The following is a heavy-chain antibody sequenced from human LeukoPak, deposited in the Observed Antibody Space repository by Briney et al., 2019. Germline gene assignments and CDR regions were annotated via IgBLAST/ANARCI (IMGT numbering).Heavy chain of an antibody. CDR3: ARDPPKGNYFDY. CDR2: IWYDGSKK. CDR1: GFTFSSYG. J-gene: IGHJ4*02. V-gene: IGHV3-33*01. Sequence: PGGSLRLSCAASGFTFSSYGMHWVRQAPGKGLEWVAVIWYDGSKKYYADSVKGRFTISRDNSKNTLYLQMNSLRAEDTAVYYCARDPPKGNYFDYWGQETLVTVSS.